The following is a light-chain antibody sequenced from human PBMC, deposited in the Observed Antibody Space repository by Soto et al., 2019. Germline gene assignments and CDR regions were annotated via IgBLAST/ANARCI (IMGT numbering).Light chain of an antibody. CDR1: SSDVGGYDY. J-gene: IGLJ1*01. CDR3: CSYAGSYSFV. Sequence: QSALTQPRSVSGSPGQSVTISCTGTSSDVGGYDYVSWYLQHPGTATKFIIYDVSKRPSGVPDRFSGSKAGNTASLTISGLQAEDEADYYCCSYAGSYSFVFGTGTKLTVL. CDR2: DVS. V-gene: IGLV2-11*01.